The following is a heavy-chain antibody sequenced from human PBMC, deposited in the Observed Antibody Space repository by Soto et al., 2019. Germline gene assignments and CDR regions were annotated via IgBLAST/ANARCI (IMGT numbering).Heavy chain of an antibody. V-gene: IGHV1-8*01. CDR3: ARGRRRGYSGYDQDFYYYGMDV. D-gene: IGHD5-12*01. Sequence: ASVKVSCKASGYTFTSYDINWVRQATGQGLEWMGWMNPNSGNTGYAQKFQGRVTITRNTSISTAYMELSSLRSEDTAVYYCARGRRRGYSGYDQDFYYYGMDVWGQGTTVTVSS. CDR1: GYTFTSYD. J-gene: IGHJ6*02. CDR2: MNPNSGNT.